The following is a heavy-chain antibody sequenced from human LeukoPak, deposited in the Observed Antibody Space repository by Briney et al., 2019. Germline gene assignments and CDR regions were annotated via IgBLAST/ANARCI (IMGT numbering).Heavy chain of an antibody. CDR3: ARGLGGDRRGVFDV. CDR2: FDPEDGET. D-gene: IGHD2-21*02. CDR1: GYTLTELS. Sequence: ASVKVSCKVSGYTLTELSMHWVRQAPGKGLEWMGGFDPEDGETIYAQKFQGRVTITADKSTSTAYMELSSLRSEDTAVYYCARGLGGDRRGVFDVWGQGTMVTVSS. J-gene: IGHJ3*01. V-gene: IGHV1-24*01.